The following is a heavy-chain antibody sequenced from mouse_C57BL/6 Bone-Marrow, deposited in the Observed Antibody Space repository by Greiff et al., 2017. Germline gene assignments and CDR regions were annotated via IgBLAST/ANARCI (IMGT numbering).Heavy chain of an antibody. CDR2: IRIKSNNYAT. V-gene: IGHV10-1*01. Sequence: EVQVVESGGGLVQPKGSLKLSCAASGFSFNTYAMNWVRQAPGKGLEWVARIRIKSNNYATYYADSVKDRFTISRDDSESMLDLQMNNLKTEDTAMYYCVSREGYYVPFAYWGQGTLVTVSA. CDR1: GFSFNTYA. J-gene: IGHJ3*01. D-gene: IGHD2-3*01. CDR3: VSREGYYVPFAY.